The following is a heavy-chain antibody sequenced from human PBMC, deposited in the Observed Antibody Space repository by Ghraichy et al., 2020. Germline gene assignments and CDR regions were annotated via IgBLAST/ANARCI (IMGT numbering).Heavy chain of an antibody. D-gene: IGHD6-13*01. CDR2: ISGSGGST. CDR3: AKAYSSWYPAIWFDP. J-gene: IGHJ5*02. CDR1: GFTFSSYA. Sequence: LTCAASGFTFSSYAMSWVRQAPGKGLEWVSAISGSGGSTYYADSVKGRFTISRDNSKNTLYLQMNSLRAEDTAVYYCAKAYSSWYPAIWFDPWGQGTLVTVSS. V-gene: IGHV3-23*01.